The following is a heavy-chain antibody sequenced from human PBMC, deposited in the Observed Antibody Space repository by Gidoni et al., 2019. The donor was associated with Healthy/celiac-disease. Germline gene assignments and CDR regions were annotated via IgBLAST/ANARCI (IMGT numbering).Heavy chain of an antibody. CDR3: ARDPYCGGDCYSDAFDI. CDR1: GFTFSSYS. J-gene: IGHJ3*02. Sequence: EVQLVESGGGLVKPGGSLRLSCAASGFTFSSYSMNWVRQAQGKGLEWVSSISSSSSYIYYADSVKGRFTISRDNAKNSLYLQMNSLRAEDTAVYYCARDPYCGGDCYSDAFDIWGQGTMVTVSS. CDR2: ISSSSSYI. V-gene: IGHV3-21*01. D-gene: IGHD2-21*02.